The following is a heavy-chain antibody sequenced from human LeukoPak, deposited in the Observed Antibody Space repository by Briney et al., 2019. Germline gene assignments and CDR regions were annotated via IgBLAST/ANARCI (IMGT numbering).Heavy chain of an antibody. CDR1: GYSFTSYW. D-gene: IGHD3-22*01. Sequence: GESLKISCKGSGYSFTSYWIGWVRQMPGKGLEWMGIIYPGDSDTRYSPSFQGQVTITADKSISTAYLQWSSLKASDTAMYYCARRAYYYDSSGYIYYFDYWGQGTLVTVSS. J-gene: IGHJ4*02. CDR2: IYPGDSDT. CDR3: ARRAYYYDSSGYIYYFDY. V-gene: IGHV5-51*01.